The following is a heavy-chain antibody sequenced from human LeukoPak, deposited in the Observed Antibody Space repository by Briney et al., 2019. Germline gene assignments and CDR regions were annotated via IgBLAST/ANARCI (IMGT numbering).Heavy chain of an antibody. V-gene: IGHV3-30-3*01. Sequence: GGSLRLSCAASGFTFSSYAMHWVRQAPGKGLEWVAVISYDGSNKYYADSVKGRFTISRDNAKNSLYLQMNSLRAEDTAVYYCARLPQGSYGALKYYYYGMDVWGQGTTVTVSS. D-gene: IGHD4/OR15-4a*01. CDR3: ARLPQGSYGALKYYYYGMDV. CDR1: GFTFSSYA. J-gene: IGHJ6*02. CDR2: ISYDGSNK.